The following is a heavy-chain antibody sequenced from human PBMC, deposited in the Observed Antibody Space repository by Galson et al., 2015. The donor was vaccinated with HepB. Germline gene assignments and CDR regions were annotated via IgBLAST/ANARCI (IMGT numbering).Heavy chain of an antibody. CDR1: GFTFSSYA. V-gene: IGHV3-23*01. Sequence: SLRLSCAASGFTFSSYAMSWVRQAPGKGLEWVSAISGSGGSTYYADSVKGRFTISRDNSKNTLYLQMNSLRAEDTAVYYCAKENSGITMVRGVRPDYWGQGTLVTVSS. D-gene: IGHD3-10*01. CDR3: AKENSGITMVRGVRPDY. CDR2: ISGSGGST. J-gene: IGHJ4*02.